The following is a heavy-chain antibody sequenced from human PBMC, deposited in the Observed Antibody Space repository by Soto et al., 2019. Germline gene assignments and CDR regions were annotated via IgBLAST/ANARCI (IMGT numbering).Heavy chain of an antibody. Sequence: SGPTLVNPTQTLTLTCTFSGFSLSTSGVGVGWIRQPPGKALEWLALIYWDDDKRYSPSLKSRLTITKDTSKNQVVLTMTNMDPVDTATYYCAHRHRGWYHFVGWFDPWGQGTLVTVSS. D-gene: IGHD6-19*01. V-gene: IGHV2-5*02. CDR2: IYWDDDK. J-gene: IGHJ5*02. CDR1: GFSLSTSGVG. CDR3: AHRHRGWYHFVGWFDP.